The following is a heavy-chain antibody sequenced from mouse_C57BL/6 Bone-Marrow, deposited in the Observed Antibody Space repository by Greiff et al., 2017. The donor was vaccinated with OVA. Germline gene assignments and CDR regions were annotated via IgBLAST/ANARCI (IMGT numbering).Heavy chain of an antibody. CDR2: ISYDGSN. Sequence: EVQLQESGPGLVKPSQSLSLTCSVTGYSITSGYYWNWIRQFPGNKLEWMGYISYDGSNNYNPSLKNRISITRDTSKNQFFLKLNSVTTEDTATYYCATDYDVEDYYAMDYWGQGTSVTVSS. J-gene: IGHJ4*01. CDR1: GYSITSGYY. V-gene: IGHV3-6*01. D-gene: IGHD2-12*01. CDR3: ATDYDVEDYYAMDY.